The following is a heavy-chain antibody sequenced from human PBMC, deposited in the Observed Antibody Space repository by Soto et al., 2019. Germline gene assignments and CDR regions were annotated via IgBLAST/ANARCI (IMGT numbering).Heavy chain of an antibody. CDR2: VYQSGST. Sequence: QLQLQESASGLVRPSQTLSLTCAVSGGSVNSGGFSWNWIRQPPGKGLEWIGYVYQSGSTYYNPSHRRRVSISLDRSKHQFSLTLNSVTAADTAVYYCARDWGYCSSSSCREPAFDVWGQGTVVTVSS. CDR1: GGSVNSGGFS. CDR3: ARDWGYCSSSSCREPAFDV. J-gene: IGHJ3*01. V-gene: IGHV4-30-2*01. D-gene: IGHD2-15*01.